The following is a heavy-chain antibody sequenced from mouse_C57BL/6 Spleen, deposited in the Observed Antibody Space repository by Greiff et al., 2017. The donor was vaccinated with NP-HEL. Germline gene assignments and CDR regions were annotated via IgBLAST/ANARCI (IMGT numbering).Heavy chain of an antibody. D-gene: IGHD1-1*02. CDR2: IDPSDSYT. CDR1: GYTFTSYW. V-gene: IGHV1-59*01. Sequence: VQLQQSGAELVRPGTSVKLSCKASGYTFTSYWMHWVKQRPGQGLEWIGVIDPSDSYTNYNQKFKGKATLTVDTSSSTAYMQLSSLTSEDSAVYYCALITIFDYWGQGTTLTVSS. J-gene: IGHJ2*01. CDR3: ALITIFDY.